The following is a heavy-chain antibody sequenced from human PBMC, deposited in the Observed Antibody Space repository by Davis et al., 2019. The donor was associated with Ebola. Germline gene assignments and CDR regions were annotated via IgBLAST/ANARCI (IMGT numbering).Heavy chain of an antibody. CDR2: IYPGDSDT. Sequence: PGGSLRLSCKGSGYSFTSYCIGWVRQLPGKGLEWMGIIYPGDSDTRYSPSFQGQVTISADKSISTAYLQWSSLKASDTAMYYCATKMSTSSGWFDPWGQGTLVTVSS. J-gene: IGHJ5*02. D-gene: IGHD6-6*01. CDR1: GYSFTSYC. CDR3: ATKMSTSSGWFDP. V-gene: IGHV5-51*01.